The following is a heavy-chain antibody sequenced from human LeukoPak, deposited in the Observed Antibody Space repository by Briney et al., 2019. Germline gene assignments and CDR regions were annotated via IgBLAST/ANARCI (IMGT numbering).Heavy chain of an antibody. CDR3: ARQGLVGAPGGDAFDI. CDR2: MNPNSGNT. V-gene: IGHV1-8*01. D-gene: IGHD1-26*01. Sequence: GASVKVSCKASGYTFTSYDINWVRQATGQGLERMGWMNPNSGNTGYAQKFQGRVTMTRNTSIGTAYMELSSLRSEDTAVYYCARQGLVGAPGGDAFDIWGQRTMVTVSS. CDR1: GYTFTSYD. J-gene: IGHJ3*02.